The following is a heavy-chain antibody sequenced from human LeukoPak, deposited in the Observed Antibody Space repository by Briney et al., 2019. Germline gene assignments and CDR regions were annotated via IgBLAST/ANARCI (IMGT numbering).Heavy chain of an antibody. CDR1: GFTFSSYG. J-gene: IGHJ4*02. D-gene: IGHD5-12*01. CDR2: IRYDGSNE. CDR3: ARDLMATIGLEY. V-gene: IGHV3-30*02. Sequence: TGGSLRLSCAASGFTFSSYGMHWVRQAPGKGLEWVALIRYDGSNEYYADSVKGRFTISRDNSKNTLYLQMTSLRAEDTAAYYCARDLMATIGLEYWGQGTLVTVSS.